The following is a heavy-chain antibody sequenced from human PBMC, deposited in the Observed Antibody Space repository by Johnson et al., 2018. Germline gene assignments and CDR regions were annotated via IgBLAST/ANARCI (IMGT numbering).Heavy chain of an antibody. J-gene: IGHJ4*02. D-gene: IGHD3-9*01. Sequence: QVQLRESGGGVVQPGRSLRLSCAASGFTFSSYGMHWVRQAPGKGLEWVAVISDDGSNKYSADSVKGRFTISRYNSKNTRYLQMNSLRTEATAVDYCAKGVYGSDWFIVYWGQGTLVTVSS. CDR3: AKGVYGSDWFIVY. CDR2: ISDDGSNK. V-gene: IGHV3-30*18. CDR1: GFTFSSYG.